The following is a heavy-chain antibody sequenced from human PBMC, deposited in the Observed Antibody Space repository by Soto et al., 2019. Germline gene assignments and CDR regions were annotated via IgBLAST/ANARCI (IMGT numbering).Heavy chain of an antibody. CDR1: GGTFSSYA. Sequence: GASVKVSCKASGGTFSSYAISWVRQAPGQGLEWMGGIIPIFGTANYAQKFQGRVTITADESTSTAYMELSSLRSEDTAVYYCARGDDSGSYLYYFDYWGQGTLVTVSS. CDR2: IIPIFGTA. V-gene: IGHV1-69*13. J-gene: IGHJ4*02. CDR3: ARGDDSGSYLYYFDY. D-gene: IGHD1-26*01.